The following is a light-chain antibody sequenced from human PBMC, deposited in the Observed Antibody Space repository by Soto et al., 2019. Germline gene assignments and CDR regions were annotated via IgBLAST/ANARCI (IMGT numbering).Light chain of an antibody. J-gene: IGKJ1*01. Sequence: AIQMTQSPSSLSASVGDRVTITCRASQGIRNDLDWFQQKPGKAPKLLIYAASNLQSGVPARFSGGGSGTEFSLIINGLQPEDFATYYCQQYHGFWFGQGTKVDIK. CDR1: QGIRND. V-gene: IGKV1-6*01. CDR3: QQYHGFW. CDR2: AAS.